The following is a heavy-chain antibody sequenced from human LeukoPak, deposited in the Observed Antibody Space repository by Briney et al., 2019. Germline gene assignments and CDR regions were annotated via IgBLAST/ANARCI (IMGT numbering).Heavy chain of an antibody. CDR3: ARGAGMRAAGTYYYYYMDV. J-gene: IGHJ6*03. CDR1: GYTFTSYD. V-gene: IGHV1-8*01. CDR2: MNPNSGNT. Sequence: VASVKVSCKASGYTFTSYDINWVRQATGQGLEWMGWMNPNSGNTGYAQKFQGRVTITRNTSISTAYMELSSLRSEDTAVYYCARGAGMRAAGTYYYYYMDVWGKGTTVTVSS. D-gene: IGHD6-13*01.